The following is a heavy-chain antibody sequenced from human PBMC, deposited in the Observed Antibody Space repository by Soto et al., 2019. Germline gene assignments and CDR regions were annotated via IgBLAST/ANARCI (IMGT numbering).Heavy chain of an antibody. Sequence: QVQLQQWGAGLLKPSETLSLTCAVYGGSFSGYYWSWIRQRPGKGLEWIGEINHSGSTNYNPSLKSRVTISVDTSKNQFSLKLSSVTAADTAVYYCARGQQVGATSWGLYWGQGTLVTVSS. V-gene: IGHV4-34*01. CDR3: ARGQQVGATSWGLY. J-gene: IGHJ4*02. D-gene: IGHD1-26*01. CDR2: INHSGST. CDR1: GGSFSGYY.